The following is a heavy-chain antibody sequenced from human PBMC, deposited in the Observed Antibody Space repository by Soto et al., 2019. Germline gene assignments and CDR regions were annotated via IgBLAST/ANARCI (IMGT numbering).Heavy chain of an antibody. CDR3: ATLPPRIVVVMTDLPT. Sequence: QLRESGPGLVKPSGTLSLTCFVSGASISSTYWWSWVRQTPGKRLEWIGQIYHTGTTSYNPSLKNRVTISLDKYNNQFSLRLTSMTAADTAVYYWATLPPRIVVVMTDLPTWGQGTLVTVSS. CDR2: IYHTGTT. D-gene: IGHD2-15*01. V-gene: IGHV4-4*02. J-gene: IGHJ5*02. CDR1: GASISSTYW.